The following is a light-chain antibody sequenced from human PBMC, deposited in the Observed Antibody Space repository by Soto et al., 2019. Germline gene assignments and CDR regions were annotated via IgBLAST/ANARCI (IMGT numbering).Light chain of an antibody. V-gene: IGKV1-5*01. CDR3: QQYSTYSHT. J-gene: IGKJ2*01. CDR1: QSVSPW. CDR2: DVS. Sequence: IQMTQTPSTLSASVGDTVTITCRASQSVSPWLAWYQQKPGKAPALLVYDVSNLQSGVPSRFSGGGSETEFTLTINSLQPDEFATYYCQQYSTYSHTFGQGTRLEIK.